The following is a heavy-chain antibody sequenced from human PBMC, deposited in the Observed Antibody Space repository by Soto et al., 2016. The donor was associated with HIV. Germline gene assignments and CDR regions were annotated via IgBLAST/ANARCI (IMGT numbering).Heavy chain of an antibody. V-gene: IGHV3-30*18. CDR2: IWYDGSDK. D-gene: IGHD3-10*01. CDR3: AKDAYYHTSGSYYNGYYFDY. CDR1: GFTFSSYA. J-gene: IGHJ4*02. Sequence: VQLVESGGGVVQPGRSLRVSCAASGFTFSSYAMHWVRQAPGKGLEWVALIWYDGSDKYYADSVKGRFTISRDNSKNTLYLQMNSLRAEDTAMYYCAKDAYYHTSGSYYNGYYFDYWGPGNPGHRLL.